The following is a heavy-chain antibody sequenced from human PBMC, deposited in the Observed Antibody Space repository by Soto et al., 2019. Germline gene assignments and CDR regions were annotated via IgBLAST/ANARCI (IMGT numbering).Heavy chain of an antibody. Sequence: SETLSLTCTVSGGSISSSSYYWGWIRQPPGKGLEWIGSIYYSGSTYYNPSLKSRVTISVDTSKNQFSLKLSSVTAADTAVYYCARDLGHIAARPALHYYGMDVWGQGTTVTVSS. V-gene: IGHV4-39*07. D-gene: IGHD6-6*01. CDR2: IYYSGST. J-gene: IGHJ6*02. CDR1: GGSISSSSYY. CDR3: ARDLGHIAARPALHYYGMDV.